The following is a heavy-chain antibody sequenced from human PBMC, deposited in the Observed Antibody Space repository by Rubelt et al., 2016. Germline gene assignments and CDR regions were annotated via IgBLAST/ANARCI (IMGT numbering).Heavy chain of an antibody. CDR3: AHSGRDTADDY. J-gene: IGHJ4*02. D-gene: IGHD5-18*01. V-gene: IGHV2-5*02. CDR2: IYWDDDK. Sequence: QPPGKALEWLALIYWDDDKRYSPSLKSRLTITKDTSKNQVVLTMTNMDPVDTATYYCAHSGRDTADDYWGQGTLVTVSS.